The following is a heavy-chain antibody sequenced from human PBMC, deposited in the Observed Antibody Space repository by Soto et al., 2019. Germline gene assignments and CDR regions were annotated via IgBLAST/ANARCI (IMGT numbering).Heavy chain of an antibody. CDR3: AKAEYCSGGSCYSDPVFGAFDI. Sequence: EVQLLESGGGLVQPGGSLRLSCAASGFTFSSYAMSWVRQAPGKGLEWVSAISGSGGSTYYADSVKGRFTISRDNSKNTLYLQMISLRAEDTAVYYCAKAEYCSGGSCYSDPVFGAFDIWGQGTMVTVSS. J-gene: IGHJ3*02. D-gene: IGHD2-15*01. CDR1: GFTFSSYA. V-gene: IGHV3-23*01. CDR2: ISGSGGST.